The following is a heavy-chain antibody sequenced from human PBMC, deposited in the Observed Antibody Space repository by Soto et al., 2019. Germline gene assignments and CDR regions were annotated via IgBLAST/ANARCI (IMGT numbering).Heavy chain of an antibody. CDR3: ARVGPWVPYYYDSSPYTFENWFDP. CDR2: IYYTGST. J-gene: IGHJ5*02. Sequence: SETLSLTCTVSGGSFSSGDYYWSLVRQPPGKGLEWIGYIYYTGSTFNNPSLKSRVSISIDTSKTQFSLKLSSVTAADTAVYYCARVGPWVPYYYDSSPYTFENWFDPWGQGTLVTVSS. V-gene: IGHV4-30-4*01. CDR1: GGSFSSGDYY. D-gene: IGHD3-22*01.